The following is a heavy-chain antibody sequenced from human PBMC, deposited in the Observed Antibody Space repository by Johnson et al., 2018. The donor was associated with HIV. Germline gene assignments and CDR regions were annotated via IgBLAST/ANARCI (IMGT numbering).Heavy chain of an antibody. CDR2: ISYDGSNK. Sequence: QVQLVESGGGVVQPGRSLRLSCAASGFTFSSYAMHWVRQAPGKGLEWVAVISYDGSNKYYADSVKGRFTISRDTSKNTLYLKMNSLRAEDTAVYYCARDKGIAARPDAFDIWGQGTMVTVSS. CDR1: GFTFSSYA. J-gene: IGHJ3*02. V-gene: IGHV3-30*04. CDR3: ARDKGIAARPDAFDI. D-gene: IGHD6-6*01.